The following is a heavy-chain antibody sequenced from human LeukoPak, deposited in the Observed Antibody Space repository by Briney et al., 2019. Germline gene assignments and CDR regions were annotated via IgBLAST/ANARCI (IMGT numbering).Heavy chain of an antibody. J-gene: IGHJ4*02. CDR1: GFSFSSFW. CDR2: IKQDGSEK. CDR3: ARTSTRDGYRSFDY. Sequence: GGSLRLSCAASGFSFSSFWMSWVRQAPGKGLEWVANIKQDGSEKYYVDSVKGRFTISRDNAKNSLDLQVNSLRAEDTAVYYCARTSTRDGYRSFDYWGQGTLVTASS. D-gene: IGHD5-24*01. V-gene: IGHV3-7*04.